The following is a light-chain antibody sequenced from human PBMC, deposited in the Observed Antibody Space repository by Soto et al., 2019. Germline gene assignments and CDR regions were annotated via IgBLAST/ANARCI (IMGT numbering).Light chain of an antibody. Sequence: QSALTQPPSASGSPGQSVTISCTGTSSDVGGYNYVSWYQQYPGKAPKLMIYEVSKWPSGVPDRFSGSKSGNTASLTVSGLQAEDEADYYCSSYAGSNIVFGTGTKLTVL. V-gene: IGLV2-8*01. J-gene: IGLJ1*01. CDR1: SSDVGGYNY. CDR3: SSYAGSNIV. CDR2: EVS.